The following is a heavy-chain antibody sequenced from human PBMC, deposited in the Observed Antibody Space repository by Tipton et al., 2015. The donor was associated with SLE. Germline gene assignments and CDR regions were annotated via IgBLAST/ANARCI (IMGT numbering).Heavy chain of an antibody. CDR2: IYMDGNT. D-gene: IGHD2-21*02. Sequence: TLSLTCTVSGVSISSFYWNWFRQPPGKRLEWIGCIYMDGNTHYKPSFKGRVTISVDRSKNQFSLKWSSVSAADTAVYYCARGDNNSWRLRLWGQGTLVTVSS. CDR3: ARGDNNSWRLRL. V-gene: IGHV4-4*08. J-gene: IGHJ4*02. CDR1: GVSISSFY.